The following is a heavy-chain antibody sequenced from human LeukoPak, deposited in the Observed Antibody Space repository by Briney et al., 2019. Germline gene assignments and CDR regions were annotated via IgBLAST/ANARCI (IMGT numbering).Heavy chain of an antibody. V-gene: IGHV3-66*01. Sequence: GSLRLSFAASGFTVSSSYMSWVRQAPGKGLEWVSIISSAGTTYYEDSVKGRFTISRDNSKNTVYLQVNSLRDEDTAVYYCARDLEAANTYYFDYWGQGTMVTVSS. J-gene: IGHJ4*02. D-gene: IGHD6-13*01. CDR1: GFTVSSSY. CDR2: ISSAGTT. CDR3: ARDLEAANTYYFDY.